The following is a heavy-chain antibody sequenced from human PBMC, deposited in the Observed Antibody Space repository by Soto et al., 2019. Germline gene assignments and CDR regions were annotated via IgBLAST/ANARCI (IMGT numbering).Heavy chain of an antibody. CDR1: GFTFSSYA. D-gene: IGHD1-26*01. J-gene: IGHJ4*02. Sequence: EVQLLESGGGLVQPGGSLRLSRAASGFTFSSYAMSWVRQAPGKGQEWVSVISGSGGSTYYADSVKGRFTISRDNSKNTLYLQMNSLRAEDTAVYYCAKRGSGSQCDYWGQGTLVTVSS. CDR2: ISGSGGST. CDR3: AKRGSGSQCDY. V-gene: IGHV3-23*01.